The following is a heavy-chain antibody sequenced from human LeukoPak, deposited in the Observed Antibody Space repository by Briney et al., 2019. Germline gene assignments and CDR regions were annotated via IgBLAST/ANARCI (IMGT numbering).Heavy chain of an antibody. CDR1: GFTLSDYW. J-gene: IGHJ4*02. D-gene: IGHD3-10*01. Sequence: PGGSLRLSCAASGFTLSDYWMTWVRQAPGKGLEWVANIKKDGSEKNYVDSVKGRFTISRDNAGNSLFLEMNSLRVEDTALYYCARREKWGVDYWGQGTLVTVSS. CDR2: IKKDGSEK. V-gene: IGHV3-7*01. CDR3: ARREKWGVDY.